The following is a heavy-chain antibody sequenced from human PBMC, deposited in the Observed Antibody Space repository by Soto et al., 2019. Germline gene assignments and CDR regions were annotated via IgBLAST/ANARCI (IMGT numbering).Heavy chain of an antibody. D-gene: IGHD2-8*01. V-gene: IGHV3-21*04. CDR3: AREGRYCTNGVCFPGGYYYYGMDV. Sequence: VSLRLSCAASGFTFSSYSMNWVRQAPGKGLEWVSSISSSSSYIYYADSVKGRFTISRDNAKNSLYLQMNSLRAEDTAVYYCAREGRYCTNGVCFPGGYYYYGMDVWGQGTTVTVSS. CDR1: GFTFSSYS. CDR2: ISSSSSYI. J-gene: IGHJ6*02.